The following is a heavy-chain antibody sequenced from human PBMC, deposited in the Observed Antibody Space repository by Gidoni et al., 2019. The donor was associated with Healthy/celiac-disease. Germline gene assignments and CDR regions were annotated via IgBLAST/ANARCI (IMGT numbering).Heavy chain of an antibody. Sequence: QVQLVESGGGVVQPGRSLRLPCAASGFTFSSYGMHWVRQAPGKGLEWVAVIWYDGSNKYYADSVKGRFTISRDNSKNTLYLQMNSLRAEDTAVYYCARDYLLMGAITSDAFDIWGQGTMVTVSS. V-gene: IGHV3-33*01. J-gene: IGHJ3*02. D-gene: IGHD1-26*01. CDR1: GFTFSSYG. CDR3: ARDYLLMGAITSDAFDI. CDR2: IWYDGSNK.